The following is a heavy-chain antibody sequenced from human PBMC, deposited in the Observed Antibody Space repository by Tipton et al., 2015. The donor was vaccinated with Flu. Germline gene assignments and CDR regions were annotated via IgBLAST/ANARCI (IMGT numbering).Heavy chain of an antibody. Sequence: GSLRLSCTASGFTFSNYAMSWVRQAPGKGLEWVSVISASGAGYADPLKGRFYADSVKGRFTISRDNAKNSLHLHMNSLRAEDTAVYYCARTRGGYCSSSSCYADYFDYWGQGTLVTVSS. CDR2: ISASGAGYADPLKGR. D-gene: IGHD2-2*01. CDR3: ARTRGGYCSSSSCYADYFDY. J-gene: IGHJ4*02. V-gene: IGHV3-23*01. CDR1: GFTFSNYA.